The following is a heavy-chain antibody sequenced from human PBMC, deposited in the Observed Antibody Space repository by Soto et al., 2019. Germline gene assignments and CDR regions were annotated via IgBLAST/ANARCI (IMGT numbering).Heavy chain of an antibody. CDR1: GFTFSSYA. J-gene: IGHJ4*02. CDR2: ISGSGGST. D-gene: IGHD5-12*01. V-gene: IGHV3-23*01. Sequence: PGGSLRLSCAASGFTFSSYAMSWVRQAPGKGLEWVSAISGSGGSTYYADSVKGRFTISRDNSKNTLYLQMNSLRAEDTAVYYWAKGSPPSGYSGYDPFDYWGQGTLVTVSS. CDR3: AKGSPPSGYSGYDPFDY.